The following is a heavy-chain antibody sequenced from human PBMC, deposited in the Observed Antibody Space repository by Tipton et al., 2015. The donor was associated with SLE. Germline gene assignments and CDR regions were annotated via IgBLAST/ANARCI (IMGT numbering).Heavy chain of an antibody. CDR2: IFYTGST. J-gene: IGHJ6*02. Sequence: GLVKPSETLSLTCTVSGGSISSYFWTWIRQPPGKGLEWIGHIFYTGSTRYNPSLKSRVTISVDTSKSQIFLKMSSVTAADTAVYYCARGDYPYGMDVWGQGTTVTVSS. CDR1: GGSISSYF. CDR3: ARGDYPYGMDV. D-gene: IGHD4/OR15-4a*01. V-gene: IGHV4-59*01.